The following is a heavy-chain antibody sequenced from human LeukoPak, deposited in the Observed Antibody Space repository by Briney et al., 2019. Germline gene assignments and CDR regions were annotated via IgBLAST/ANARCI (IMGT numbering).Heavy chain of an antibody. D-gene: IGHD6-13*01. CDR2: FSVRYNVI. Sequence: GGSLRLSCAASGFSLTNFDMSWIRQAPGKGLEWVSFFSVRYNVIYYADSVKGRFTVSRDEAKNSLYLQMNSLRAEDTGLYYCARDLPVAAADFWGQGTLVTVSS. CDR3: ARDLPVAAADF. V-gene: IGHV3-11*04. J-gene: IGHJ4*02. CDR1: GFSLTNFD.